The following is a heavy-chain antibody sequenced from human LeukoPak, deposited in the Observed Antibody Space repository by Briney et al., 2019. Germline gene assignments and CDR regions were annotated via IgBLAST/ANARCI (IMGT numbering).Heavy chain of an antibody. Sequence: GGSLRLSCVVSGLTFSNAWMSWVRQAPGKGLEWVGRIKSKTDGGTTDYAAPVKGRFTISRDDSKNTLYLQMNSLKTEDTAVYYCTTVGTPHDILTGYFILRGPIDYWGQGTLVTVSS. V-gene: IGHV3-15*01. D-gene: IGHD3-9*01. CDR3: TTVGTPHDILTGYFILRGPIDY. CDR2: IKSKTDGGTT. J-gene: IGHJ4*02. CDR1: GLTFSNAW.